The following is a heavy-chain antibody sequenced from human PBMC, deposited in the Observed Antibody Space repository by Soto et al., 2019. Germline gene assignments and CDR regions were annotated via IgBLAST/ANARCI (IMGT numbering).Heavy chain of an antibody. CDR3: ASVPIVGARYFDY. CDR2: IYYSGST. Sequence: SETLSLTCTVSGGSISSGGYYWSWIRQHPGKGLEWIGYIYYSGSTYYNPSLKSRVTISVDTSKNQFSLKLSPVTAADTAVYYCASVPIVGARYFDYWGQGTLVTVSS. J-gene: IGHJ4*02. V-gene: IGHV4-31*03. CDR1: GGSISSGGYY. D-gene: IGHD1-26*01.